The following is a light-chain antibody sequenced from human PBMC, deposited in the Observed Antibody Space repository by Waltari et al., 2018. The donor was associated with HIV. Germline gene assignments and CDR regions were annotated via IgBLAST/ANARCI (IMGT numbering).Light chain of an antibody. J-gene: IGLJ2*01. V-gene: IGLV2-8*01. CDR2: EVN. Sequence: ALTQPPSASGSPGQSVTISCTGGDSDLGSTNFVSWYQQHHGKAPKLMLYEVNKRPSGVSHRFSGAKSGSVASLTVSGLQADDEADYYCSSYAGRDIRVVFGGGTKLTVL. CDR1: DSDLGSTNF. CDR3: SSYAGRDIRVV.